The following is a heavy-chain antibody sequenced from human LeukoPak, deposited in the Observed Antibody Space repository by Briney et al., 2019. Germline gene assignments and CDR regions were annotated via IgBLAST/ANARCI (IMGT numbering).Heavy chain of an antibody. D-gene: IGHD6-19*01. V-gene: IGHV3-20*04. CDR2: SNWSGAST. CDR1: GFTFSSYG. Sequence: GGSLRLSCAASGFTFSSYGMSWVRQAPGEGLVGVFGSNWSGASTGYAASVKGRFTISRDNAKNSLYLQMNRLRAEDTAFYYCARNQDGSGWYFIDFWGQGTLVTVSS. CDR3: ARNQDGSGWYFIDF. J-gene: IGHJ4*02.